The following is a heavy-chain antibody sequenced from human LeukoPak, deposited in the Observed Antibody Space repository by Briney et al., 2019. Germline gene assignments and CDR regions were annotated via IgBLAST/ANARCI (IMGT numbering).Heavy chain of an antibody. D-gene: IGHD4-17*01. J-gene: IGHJ4*02. V-gene: IGHV4-59*01. CDR3: ARVGYYGDYDY. CDR1: GGSMGTYS. CDR2: KAYSGST. Sequence: SETLSLTCTVSGGSMGTYSWCWIRQPPGKGLEWIGFKAYSGSTNYNPSLKSRVTISVDTSKNQFSLKLSSVTAADTAVYYCARVGYYGDYDYWGQGTLVTVSS.